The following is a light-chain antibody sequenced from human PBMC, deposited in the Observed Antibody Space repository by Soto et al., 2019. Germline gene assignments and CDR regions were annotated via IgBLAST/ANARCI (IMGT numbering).Light chain of an antibody. V-gene: IGKV1-39*01. CDR1: QSISSY. Sequence: DIQMTQSPSSLSASVGDRVTITFRASQSISSYLNWYQQKPGKAPKLLIYAASSLQSGVPSRLSGSGSGTDFTLTISSLQPEDFATYYCQQSYSTPHTFGQGTDWRL. CDR3: QQSYSTPHT. J-gene: IGKJ5*01. CDR2: AAS.